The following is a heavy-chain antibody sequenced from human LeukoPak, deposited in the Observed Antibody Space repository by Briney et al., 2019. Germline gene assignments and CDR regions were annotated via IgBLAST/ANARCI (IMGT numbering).Heavy chain of an antibody. Sequence: GGSLRLSCAASGFTFSSYGMHWVRQAPGKGLEWVAFIRYDGSNKYYADSVKGRFTISRDNYKNTLYLQMNSLRAEDTAVYYCAKDYRDCSSTSCYYYYYVDVWGKGTTVTVSS. CDR2: IRYDGSNK. D-gene: IGHD2-2*01. V-gene: IGHV3-30*02. CDR1: GFTFSSYG. CDR3: AKDYRDCSSTSCYYYYYVDV. J-gene: IGHJ6*03.